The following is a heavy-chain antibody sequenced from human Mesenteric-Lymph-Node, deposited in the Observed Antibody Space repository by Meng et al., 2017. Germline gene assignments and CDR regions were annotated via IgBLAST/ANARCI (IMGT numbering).Heavy chain of an antibody. J-gene: IGHJ4*02. CDR2: ISHTGST. V-gene: IGHV4-4*02. CDR3: ARHENYFDF. CDR1: GGSISIGHS. Sequence: VQVKATGLGMVNPSWTRSLPCSGSGGSISIGHSWSWVRQSPGNGLEWIGEISHTGSTNYNPSLKSRVTIPLDNLKNHISLKLSSVTAADTAMYYCARHENYFDFWGQGTLVTVSS.